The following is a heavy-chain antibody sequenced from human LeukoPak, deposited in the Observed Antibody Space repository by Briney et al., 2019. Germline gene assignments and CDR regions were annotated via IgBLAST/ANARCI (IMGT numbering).Heavy chain of an antibody. CDR3: ARDRTREWELLVDY. D-gene: IGHD1-26*01. CDR2: ISSSSSYI. J-gene: IGHJ4*02. Sequence: PGGSLRLSCAASGFTFSSYSMNWVRQAPGKGLEWVSSISSSSSYIYHADSVKGRFTISRDNAKNSLYLQMNSLRAEDTAVYYCARDRTREWELLVDYWGQGTLVTVSS. V-gene: IGHV3-21*01. CDR1: GFTFSSYS.